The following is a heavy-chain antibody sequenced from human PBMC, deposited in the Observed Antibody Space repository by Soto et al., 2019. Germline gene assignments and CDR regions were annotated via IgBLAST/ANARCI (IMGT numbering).Heavy chain of an antibody. CDR1: GFTFSSYG. CDR3: ARDRIGSSHYFDY. J-gene: IGHJ4*02. V-gene: IGHV3-33*01. D-gene: IGHD6-6*01. Sequence: VQLVESGGGVVQPGRSLRLSCAASGFTFSSYGMHWVRQAPGKGLEWVAVIWYDGSNKYYADSVKGRFTISRDNSKNTLYLQMNSLRAEDTAVYYCARDRIGSSHYFDYWGQGTLVTVSS. CDR2: IWYDGSNK.